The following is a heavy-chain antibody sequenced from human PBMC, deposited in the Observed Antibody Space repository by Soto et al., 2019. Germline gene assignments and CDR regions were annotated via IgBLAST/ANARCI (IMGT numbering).Heavy chain of an antibody. V-gene: IGHV4-31*03. J-gene: IGHJ4*02. D-gene: IGHD6-6*01. CDR2: IYYSGST. CDR1: GGSISSGGYY. CDR3: AREKQLEYYFDY. Sequence: PSETLSLTCTVSGGSISSGGYYWSWIRQHPGKGLEWIGYIYYSGSTYYNPSLKSRVTISVDTSKNQFSLKLSSVTAADTAVYYCAREKQLEYYFDYWGQGTLVTVSS.